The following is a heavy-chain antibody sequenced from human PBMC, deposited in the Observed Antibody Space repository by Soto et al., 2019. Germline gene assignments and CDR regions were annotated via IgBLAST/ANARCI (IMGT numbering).Heavy chain of an antibody. CDR1: GGSISSYY. Sequence: SETLSLTSTVSGGSISSYYWILIRQPPGKGLEWIGYIYYSGSTNYNPSLKSRVTISVDTSKNQFSLKLSSVTAADTAVYYCARSYYYDSSGLDYWGQGTLVTVSS. CDR2: IYYSGST. D-gene: IGHD3-22*01. CDR3: ARSYYYDSSGLDY. J-gene: IGHJ4*02. V-gene: IGHV4-59*01.